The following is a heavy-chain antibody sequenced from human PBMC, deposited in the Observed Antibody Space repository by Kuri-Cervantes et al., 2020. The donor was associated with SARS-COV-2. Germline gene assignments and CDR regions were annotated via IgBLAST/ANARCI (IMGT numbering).Heavy chain of an antibody. J-gene: IGHJ4*02. V-gene: IGHV4-61*10. Sequence: SETLSLTCTVSGDPMSTGNYYWSWIRQPAGKELEWIGYIYYSGSTYYNPSLKSRVTISVDTSKNQFSLKLTSVTAADTAVYYCASALASYSDSSGFSYYFDYWGQGTQVTVSS. CDR2: IYYSGST. CDR1: GDPMSTGNYY. CDR3: ASALASYSDSSGFSYYFDY. D-gene: IGHD3-22*01.